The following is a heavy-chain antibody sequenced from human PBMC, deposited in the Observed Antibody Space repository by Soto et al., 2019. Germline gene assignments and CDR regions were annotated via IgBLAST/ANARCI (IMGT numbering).Heavy chain of an antibody. CDR3: AKDRQPDGLWPFDH. V-gene: IGHV3-23*01. CDR1: GFTFRTYA. Sequence: PGGSLRLSCAASGFTFRTYAMSWVRQAPGKGLEWVSGLFGNGGGISYADSVEGRFTISRDNSNNMLYLQMRSLRVEDTAVYYCAKDRQPDGLWPFDHWGQGTLVTVSS. CDR2: LFGNGGGI. J-gene: IGHJ4*02. D-gene: IGHD2-8*01.